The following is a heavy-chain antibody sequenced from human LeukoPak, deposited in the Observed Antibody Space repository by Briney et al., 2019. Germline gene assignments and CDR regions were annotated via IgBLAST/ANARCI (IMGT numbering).Heavy chain of an antibody. V-gene: IGHV4-39*07. CDR2: INHSGST. Sequence: SETLSLTCTVSGGSISSSSYYWGWIRQPPGKGLEWIGEINHSGSTNYNPSLKSRVTISVDTSKNQSSLKLSSVTAADTAVYYCARGNKVRGVNWGQGTLVTVSS. CDR3: ARGNKVRGVN. D-gene: IGHD3-10*01. CDR1: GGSISSSSYY. J-gene: IGHJ4*02.